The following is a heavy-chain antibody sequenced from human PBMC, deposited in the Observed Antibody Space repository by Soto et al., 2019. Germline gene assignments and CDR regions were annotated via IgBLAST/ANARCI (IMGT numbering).Heavy chain of an antibody. CDR2: ISRDGSKT. CDR1: GFTFSSYV. D-gene: IGHD3-10*01. Sequence: QVQLVESGGGVVQPGRSLTLSCAASGFTFSSYVIHWVRQTPDKGLEWVAFISRDGSKTYYAHSVKGRFTISRDNSKNTLYLEMNSLRAEDTAFYYCARDDEGGSDCDLGYWGQGTLVTVSS. CDR3: ARDDEGGSDCDLGY. V-gene: IGHV3-30-3*01. J-gene: IGHJ4*02.